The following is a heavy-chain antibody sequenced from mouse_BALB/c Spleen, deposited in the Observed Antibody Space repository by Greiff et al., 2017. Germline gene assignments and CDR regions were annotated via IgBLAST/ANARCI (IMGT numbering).Heavy chain of an antibody. V-gene: IGHV2-6-7*01. CDR1: GFSLTGYG. Sequence: VQRVESGPGLVAPSQSLSITCTVSGFSLTGYGVNWVRQPPGKGLEWLGMIWGDGSTDYNSALKSRLSISKDNSKSQVFLKMNRLQTDDTARYYCARGENSYAMDYWGQGTSVTVSS. CDR2: IWGDGST. CDR3: ARGENSYAMDY. J-gene: IGHJ4*01.